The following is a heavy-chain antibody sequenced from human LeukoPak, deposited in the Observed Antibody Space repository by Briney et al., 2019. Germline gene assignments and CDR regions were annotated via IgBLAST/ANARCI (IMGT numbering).Heavy chain of an antibody. Sequence: ASVKVSCKASGYTFTSYDINWVRQATGQGPEWMGWMSPNSGNTGYAQKFQGRVTITRNTSIGTTYMELSSLISEDTAVYYCARDGNPSSAVTRGRNYYMDVWGKGTTVTISS. J-gene: IGHJ6*03. D-gene: IGHD4-17*01. CDR3: ARDGNPSSAVTRGRNYYMDV. CDR1: GYTFTSYD. V-gene: IGHV1-8*03. CDR2: MSPNSGNT.